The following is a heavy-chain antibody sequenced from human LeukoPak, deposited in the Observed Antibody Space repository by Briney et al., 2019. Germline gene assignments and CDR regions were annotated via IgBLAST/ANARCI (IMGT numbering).Heavy chain of an antibody. Sequence: GASVKVSCKASGGTFSSYAISWVRQAPRQGLEWRGGIIPIFGTANYAQKLQGRVTMTTDKSTSTAYMELRSVRSDDTAVYYCARSFDFPYYYGSGSYVCDYWGQGTLVTVSS. CDR1: GGTFSSYA. D-gene: IGHD3-10*01. CDR3: ARSFDFPYYYGSGSYVCDY. V-gene: IGHV1-69*05. J-gene: IGHJ4*02. CDR2: IIPIFGTA.